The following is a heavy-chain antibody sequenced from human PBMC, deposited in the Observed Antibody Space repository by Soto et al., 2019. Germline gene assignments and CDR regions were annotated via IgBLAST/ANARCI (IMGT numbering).Heavy chain of an antibody. CDR1: GFTFSSYG. J-gene: IGHJ4*02. V-gene: IGHV3-30*03. D-gene: IGHD4-17*01. CDR2: ISYDGSNK. CDR3: APWVGAFDY. Sequence: QVQLVESGGGVVQPGRSLRLSCAASGFTFSSYGMHWVRQAPGKGLVWVAAISYDGSNKYYADSVKGRFTISRDNSRNTLYLQMNSLSAEDTAVYYCAPWVGAFDYWGQGTMVTVSS.